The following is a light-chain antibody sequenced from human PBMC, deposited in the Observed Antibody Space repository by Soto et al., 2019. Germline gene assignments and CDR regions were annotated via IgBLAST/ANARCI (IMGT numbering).Light chain of an antibody. V-gene: IGKV3-20*01. CDR3: QQWGSSGT. J-gene: IGKJ1*01. Sequence: EIVLTQSPGTLFLSAGASVPLSRRASQSVRNNYLAWYQQKPGQATRLLIYCASNRATGIPDRLSGSGAGAYFTLTISRLEPEDSAVSYCQQWGSSGTFGQGTKVDIK. CDR1: QSVRNNY. CDR2: CAS.